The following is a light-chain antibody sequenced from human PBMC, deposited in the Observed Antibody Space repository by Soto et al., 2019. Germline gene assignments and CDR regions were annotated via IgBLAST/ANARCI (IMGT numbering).Light chain of an antibody. CDR3: SSYTSSNTWV. Sequence: ALTQPASVSGSPGQSITISCTGTSSDVGDYNYVSWYQQHPGKAPKLMIYEVSNRPSGVSNRFSGSKSGNTASLTISGLQAEDEADYYCSSYTSSNTWVFGGGTKLTVL. CDR1: SSDVGDYNY. CDR2: EVS. V-gene: IGLV2-14*01. J-gene: IGLJ3*02.